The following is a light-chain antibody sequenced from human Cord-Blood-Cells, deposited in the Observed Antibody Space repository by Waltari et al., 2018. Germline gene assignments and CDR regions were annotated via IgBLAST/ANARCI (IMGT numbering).Light chain of an antibody. CDR2: DAA. Sequence: EIVLTQSPATLSLSPGERATLSCRAMQSVSSYLAWYQQKPGQAPRLLIYDAANRATGVPARFSGSGYGTDFTLTISSLEPEDFAVYYCQQRSNWPWTFGQGTKVEIK. CDR1: QSVSSY. CDR3: QQRSNWPWT. J-gene: IGKJ1*01. V-gene: IGKV3-11*01.